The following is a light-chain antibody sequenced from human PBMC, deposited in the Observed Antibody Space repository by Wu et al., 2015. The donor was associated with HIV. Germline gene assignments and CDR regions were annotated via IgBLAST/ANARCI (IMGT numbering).Light chain of an antibody. CDR3: QQYNNWPPYS. CDR2: GAS. J-gene: IGKJ2*03. V-gene: IGKV3-15*01. CDR1: QSVSSN. Sequence: EIVLTQSPGTLSLSPGERATLSCRASQSVSSNLAWYQQKPGQAPRLLIYGASTRATGIPARFSGSGSGTEFTLTISSLQSEDFAVYYCQQYNNWPPYSFGQGTKLE.